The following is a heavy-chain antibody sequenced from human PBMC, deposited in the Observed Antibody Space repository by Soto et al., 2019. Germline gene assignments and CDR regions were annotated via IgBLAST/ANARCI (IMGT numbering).Heavy chain of an antibody. V-gene: IGHV4-34*01. CDR2: INHTGST. CDR3: ARALLDGSGIYQEIEDVDI. J-gene: IGHJ3*02. Sequence: SETLSLTCAVYGSSFSGYYWSWIRQPPGKGLEWIGEINHTGSTNYNPSLKSRATISVDTSKNQFSLKLSSVTAADTAVYYCARALLDGSGIYQEIEDVDIWGKGTMVT. D-gene: IGHD3-10*01. CDR1: GSSFSGYY.